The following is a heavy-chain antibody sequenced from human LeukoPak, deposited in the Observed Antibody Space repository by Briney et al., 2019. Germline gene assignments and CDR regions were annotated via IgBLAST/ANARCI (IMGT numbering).Heavy chain of an antibody. CDR1: GYTFTNCA. Sequence: APVKVSCKASGYTFTNCAISWVRQAPGQGLEWVGWISAYNGNTNYAQKLQGRVTMTTDTSTSTAYMDLRSLRSDDTAVYYCARVRNSGFRYVDSWGQGTLVTVSS. D-gene: IGHD5-12*01. J-gene: IGHJ4*02. CDR3: ARVRNSGFRYVDS. V-gene: IGHV1-18*01. CDR2: ISAYNGNT.